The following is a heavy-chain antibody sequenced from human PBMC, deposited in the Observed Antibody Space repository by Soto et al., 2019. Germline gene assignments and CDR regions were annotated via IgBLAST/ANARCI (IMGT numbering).Heavy chain of an antibody. V-gene: IGHV3-7*01. CDR1: GFTFSSYW. J-gene: IGHJ6*02. CDR3: AGEDYGGLTYYYYYGMDV. D-gene: IGHD4-17*01. Sequence: EVQLVESGGGLVQPGGSLRLSCAASGFTFSSYWMSWVRQAPGKGLEWVANIKQDGSEKYYVDSVKGRFTISRDNAKNSLYLQMNSLRAEDTAVYYCAGEDYGGLTYYYYYGMDVWGQGTTVTVSS. CDR2: IKQDGSEK.